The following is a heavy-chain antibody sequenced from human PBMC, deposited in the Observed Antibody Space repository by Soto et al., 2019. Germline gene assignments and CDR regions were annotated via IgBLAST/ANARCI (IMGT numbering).Heavy chain of an antibody. D-gene: IGHD3-3*01. CDR1: GLIFSGSG. CDR3: AREIERLFGY. J-gene: IGHJ4*02. CDR2: ICFIRSIQ. Sequence: PGGSLRLSCVASGLIFSGSGIHWVRQAPGKGLEWLAVICFIRSIQYYADSVKGRFTFSRDNSRNTLCLQMSSLRAEDTAVYYCAREIERLFGYWGQGTLVTVSS. V-gene: IGHV3-30*19.